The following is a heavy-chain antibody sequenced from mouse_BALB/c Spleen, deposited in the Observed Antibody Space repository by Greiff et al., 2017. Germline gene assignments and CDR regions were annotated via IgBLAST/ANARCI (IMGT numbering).Heavy chain of an antibody. CDR1: GFTFSSFG. CDR2: ISSGSSTI. D-gene: IGHD4-1*01. V-gene: IGHV5-17*02. J-gene: IGHJ4*01. CDR3: ARRTGTYYAMDY. Sequence: EVMLVESGGGLVQPGGSRKLSCAASGFTFSSFGMHWVRQSPEKGLEWVAYISSGSSTIYYADTVKGRFTISRDNPKNTLFLQMTSLRSEDTAMYYCARRTGTYYAMDYWGQGTSGTVAA.